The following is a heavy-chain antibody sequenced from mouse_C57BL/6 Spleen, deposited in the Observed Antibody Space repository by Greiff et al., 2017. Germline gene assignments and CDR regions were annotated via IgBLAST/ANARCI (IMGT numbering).Heavy chain of an antibody. V-gene: IGHV14-4*01. CDR2: IDPVNGDT. J-gene: IGHJ2*01. D-gene: IGHD2-3*01. Sequence: VQLKQSGAELVRPGASVKLSCTASGFNIKDDYMPWVKQGPEQGLEWIGWIDPVNGDTEYASTFQGQATITADTSSNTAYLQLSSLTSEDTAVYYCTTSSDGYYDYLDYWGQGTTLTVSS. CDR3: TTSSDGYYDYLDY. CDR1: GFNIKDDY.